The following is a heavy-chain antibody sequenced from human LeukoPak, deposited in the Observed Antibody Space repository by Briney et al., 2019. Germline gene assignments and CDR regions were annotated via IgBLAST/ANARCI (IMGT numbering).Heavy chain of an antibody. CDR1: GGSISSGGYS. Sequence: SQTLSLTCAVSGGSISSGGYSWSWIRQPPGKGLEWIGYIYHSGSTYYNPSLKSRVTISVDRSKNQFSLKLSSVTAADTAVYYCARGGSGEQYYFDYWGQGTLVTVSS. CDR3: ARGGSGEQYYFDY. V-gene: IGHV4-30-2*01. J-gene: IGHJ4*02. D-gene: IGHD1-26*01. CDR2: IYHSGST.